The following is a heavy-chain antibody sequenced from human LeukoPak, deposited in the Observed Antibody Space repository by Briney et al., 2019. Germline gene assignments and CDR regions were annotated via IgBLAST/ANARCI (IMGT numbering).Heavy chain of an antibody. CDR2: IGISSNKI. D-gene: IGHD2-2*01. J-gene: IGHJ4*02. V-gene: IGHV3-21*01. CDR1: GFTLRSYT. CDR3: ARVSTVEVRH. Sequence: AGGSLRLSCAASGFTLRSYTMNWVRQAPGKGLEWVSSIGISSNKIYYADSVKGRFTISRDSAKNSLYLQMNNLRAEDTAIYYCARVSTVEVRHWGQGALVTVSS.